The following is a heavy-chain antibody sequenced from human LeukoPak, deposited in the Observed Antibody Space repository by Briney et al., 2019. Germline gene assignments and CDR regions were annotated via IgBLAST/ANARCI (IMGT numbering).Heavy chain of an antibody. CDR3: ASPSSVWDSSGYHSRDFDY. Sequence: GASVKVSCKASGYTFTRYGISWVRQAPGQGLEWMGWISANNGDKNSAQKFQDRVTMTTDTSPTLAYMELRNLRSDDTAVYCCASPSSVWDSSGYHSRDFDYWGQGTLVTVSS. J-gene: IGHJ4*02. D-gene: IGHD3-22*01. CDR2: ISANNGDK. CDR1: GYTFTRYG. V-gene: IGHV1-18*01.